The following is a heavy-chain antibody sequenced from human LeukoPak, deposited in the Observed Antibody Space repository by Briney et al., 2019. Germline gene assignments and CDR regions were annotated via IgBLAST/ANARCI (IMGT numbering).Heavy chain of an antibody. V-gene: IGHV4-34*01. CDR1: GGSFSGYY. J-gene: IGHJ4*02. CDR2: INHSGST. CDR3: ARMRARVSDY. D-gene: IGHD4/OR15-4a*01. Sequence: SETLSLTCAVYGGSFSGYYWSWIRQPPGKGLEWMGEINHSGSTNYNPSLKSRVTISVDTSKNQFSLKLSSVTAADTAVYYCARMRARVSDYWGQGTLVTVSS.